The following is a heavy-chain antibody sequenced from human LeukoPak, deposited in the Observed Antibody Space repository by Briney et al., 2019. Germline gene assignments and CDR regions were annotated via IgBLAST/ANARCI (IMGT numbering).Heavy chain of an antibody. CDR1: GGSVSGYY. CDR2: INHSGST. J-gene: IGHJ5*02. CDR3: ARGGTYSSGWYNWFDP. D-gene: IGHD3-22*01. Sequence: SETLSLTCAVYGGSVSGYYWSWIRQAPGKGLEWIGEINHSGSTNYNPSVKSRVTISVDTSKNQFSLKLSSVTAADTAVYYCARGGTYSSGWYNWFDPWGQGTLVTVSS. V-gene: IGHV4-34*01.